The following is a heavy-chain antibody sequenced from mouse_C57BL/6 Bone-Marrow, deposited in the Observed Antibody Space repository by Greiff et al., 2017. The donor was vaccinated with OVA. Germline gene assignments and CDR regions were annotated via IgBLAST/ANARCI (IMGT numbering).Heavy chain of an antibody. Sequence: EVMLVESGGDLVKPGGSLKLSCAASGFTFSSYGMSWVRQTPDKRLEWVATISSGGSYTYYPDSVKGRFTISRDNAKNTLYLQMSRLKSEDTAMYYCARYWYVDVGGTGTTVTVSA. J-gene: IGHJ1*03. CDR2: ISSGGSYT. CDR1: GFTFSSYG. V-gene: IGHV5-6*01. CDR3: ARYWYVDV.